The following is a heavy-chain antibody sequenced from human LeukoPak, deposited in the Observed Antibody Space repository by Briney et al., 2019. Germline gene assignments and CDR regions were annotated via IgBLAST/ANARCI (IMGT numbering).Heavy chain of an antibody. D-gene: IGHD6-13*01. J-gene: IGHJ4*02. CDR1: GGSISSSSYY. Sequence: SETLSLTCTVSGGSISSSSYYWGWIRQPPGKGLEWIGSIYYSGSTYYNPSLKSRVTISVDTSKNQFSLKLSSVTAADTAVYYCARDLNGIAAADTWDYFDYWGQGTLVTVSS. CDR2: IYYSGST. CDR3: ARDLNGIAAADTWDYFDY. V-gene: IGHV4-39*07.